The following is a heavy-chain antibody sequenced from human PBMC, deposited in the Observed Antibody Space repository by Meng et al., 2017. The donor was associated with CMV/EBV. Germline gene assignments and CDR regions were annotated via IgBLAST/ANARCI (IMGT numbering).Heavy chain of an antibody. Sequence: ETLSLTCAVYGGSFSGYYWSWIRQPPGKGLEWVANIKQDGSEKYYVDSVKGRFTISRDNAKNSLYLQMNSLRAEGTAVYYCARDMVVPATASYYFDYWGQGTLVTVSS. CDR2: IKQDGSEK. CDR1: GGSFSGYY. D-gene: IGHD2-2*01. J-gene: IGHJ4*02. CDR3: ARDMVVPATASYYFDY. V-gene: IGHV3-7*01.